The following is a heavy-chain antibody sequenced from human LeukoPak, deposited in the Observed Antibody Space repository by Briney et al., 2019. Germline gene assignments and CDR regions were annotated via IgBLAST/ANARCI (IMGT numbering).Heavy chain of an antibody. Sequence: PSETLSLTCTVSGGSISYYYWCWVRQPPGKGLEWIGYIYSSGSTNYNPFLKSRVTISIDTSKNQFSLKLSSVTAADTAVYYCARGGLGSPRGDYFGHWGQGTLVTVSS. CDR1: GGSISYYY. V-gene: IGHV4-59*01. D-gene: IGHD3-10*01. CDR3: ARGGLGSPRGDYFGH. J-gene: IGHJ4*02. CDR2: IYSSGST.